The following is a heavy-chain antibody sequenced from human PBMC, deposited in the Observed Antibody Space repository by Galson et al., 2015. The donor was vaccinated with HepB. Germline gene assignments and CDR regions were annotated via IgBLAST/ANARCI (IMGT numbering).Heavy chain of an antibody. CDR1: GGTFSSYA. CDR3: ARAGEWVRRDYYYMDV. D-gene: IGHD3-16*01. V-gene: IGHV1-69*13. Sequence: SVKVSCKASGGTFSSYAISWVRQAPGQGLEWMGGIIPIFGTANYAQKFQGRVTITADESTSTAYMELSSLRSEDTAVYYCARAGEWVRRDYYYMDVWGKGTTVTVSS. CDR2: IIPIFGTA. J-gene: IGHJ6*03.